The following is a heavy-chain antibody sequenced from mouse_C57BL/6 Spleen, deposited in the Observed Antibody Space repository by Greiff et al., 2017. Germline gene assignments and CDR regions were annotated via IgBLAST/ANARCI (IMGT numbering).Heavy chain of an antibody. D-gene: IGHD1-1*01. V-gene: IGHV2-2*01. CDR2: IWSGGST. J-gene: IGHJ4*01. CDR1: GFSLTSYG. CDR3: ARNPYGSSYGAMDY. Sequence: VKLQESGPGLVQPSQSLSITCTVSGFSLTSYGVHWVRQSPGKGLEWLGVIWSGGSTDYNAAFISRLSISKDNSKSQVFFKMNSLQADDTAIYYCARNPYGSSYGAMDYWGQGTSVTVSS.